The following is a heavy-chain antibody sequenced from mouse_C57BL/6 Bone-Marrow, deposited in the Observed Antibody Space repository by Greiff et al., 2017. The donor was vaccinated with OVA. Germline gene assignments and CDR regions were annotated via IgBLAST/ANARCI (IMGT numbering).Heavy chain of an antibody. CDR2: ISSGGSYT. CDR1: GFTFSSYG. D-gene: IGHD2-5*01. V-gene: IGHV5-6*01. CDR3: ARLHSNYWYFDV. Sequence: EVQLQESGGDLVKPGGSLKLSCAASGFTFSSYGMSWVRQTPDKRLEWVATISSGGSYTYYPDSVKGRFTISRDNAKNTLYLQMSSLKSEDTAMYYCARLHSNYWYFDVWGTGTTVTVSS. J-gene: IGHJ1*03.